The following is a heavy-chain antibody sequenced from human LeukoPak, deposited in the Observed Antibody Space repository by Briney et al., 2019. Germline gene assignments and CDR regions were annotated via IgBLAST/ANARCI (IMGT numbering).Heavy chain of an antibody. CDR3: ARAQRITTSVEEKLSDY. Sequence: PSETLSLTCTVSGGSNSTSSYHWGWIRQHPGKGLEWIANMYYSGSTYYNPSLKSRVTISVDTSKSQFSLKLSSVTAADTAVYYCARAQRITTSVEEKLSDYWGQGTLVTVSS. D-gene: IGHD3-22*01. CDR1: GGSNSTSSYH. V-gene: IGHV4-39*01. CDR2: MYYSGST. J-gene: IGHJ4*02.